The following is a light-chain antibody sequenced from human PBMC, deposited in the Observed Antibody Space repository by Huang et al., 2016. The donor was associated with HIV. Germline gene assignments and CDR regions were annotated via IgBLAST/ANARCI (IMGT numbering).Light chain of an antibody. Sequence: EIVMTQSPATLSVSPGGGATLSCRAIQKVRSNLAWYQQTPGQAPRLLIYDTSTRASGVPARFSGSGSGTEFTLTISGLQSEDFAVYYCQQYDNWPPGLTFGGGTKVEI. CDR2: DTS. CDR3: QQYDNWPPGLT. J-gene: IGKJ4*01. V-gene: IGKV3D-15*01. CDR1: QKVRSN.